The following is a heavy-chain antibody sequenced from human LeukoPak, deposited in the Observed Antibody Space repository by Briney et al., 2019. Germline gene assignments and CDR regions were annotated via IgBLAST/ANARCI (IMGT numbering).Heavy chain of an antibody. CDR2: ISSSGSTI. CDR3: ARDYGGSSPFDY. Sequence: GGSLRLSCAASGFTFSSYEMHWVRQAPGKGLEWVSYISSSGSTIYYADSVKDRFTISRDNAKNSLYLQMNSLRAEDTAVYYCARDYGGSSPFDYWGQGTLVTVSS. J-gene: IGHJ4*02. D-gene: IGHD4-23*01. CDR1: GFTFSSYE. V-gene: IGHV3-48*03.